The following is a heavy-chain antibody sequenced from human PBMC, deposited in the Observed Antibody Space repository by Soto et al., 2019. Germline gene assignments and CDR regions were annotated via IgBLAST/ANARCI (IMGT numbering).Heavy chain of an antibody. CDR2: SRNKANSYTT. V-gene: IGHV3-72*01. J-gene: IGHJ1*01. CDR1: GFTFSEHY. D-gene: IGHD3-3*01. CDR3: AIAKPVRFLED. Sequence: XXSLRLACAACGFTFSEHYIYWFRQAPGKGLEWVGRSRNKANSYTTEYAASVKGRFSVSRDDSKNSLYLQMERLKCEDTAVYYCAIAKPVRFLEDWGQGTFVTVSS.